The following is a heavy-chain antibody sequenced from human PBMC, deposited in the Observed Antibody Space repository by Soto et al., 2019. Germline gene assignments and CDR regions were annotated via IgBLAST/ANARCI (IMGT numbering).Heavy chain of an antibody. CDR3: ARDDDYRGSAFDY. Sequence: QVQLAESGGGVVQPGRSLRLSCAATGFTFSNYGMHWVRQAPGKGLEWVAVILKDGSDQKYADSMKGRFTISRDNYENTLYLHMSSLGAEDTCVYYCARDDDYRGSAFDYWGQGTLVTVSS. CDR1: GFTFSNYG. CDR2: ILKDGSDQ. V-gene: IGHV3-33*01. J-gene: IGHJ4*02. D-gene: IGHD4-17*01.